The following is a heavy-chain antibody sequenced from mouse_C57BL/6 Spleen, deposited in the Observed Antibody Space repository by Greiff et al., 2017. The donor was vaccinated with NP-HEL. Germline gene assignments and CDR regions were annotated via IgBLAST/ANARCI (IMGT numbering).Heavy chain of an antibody. V-gene: IGHV5-6*01. CDR3: ARPTVVATDWFAY. J-gene: IGHJ3*01. CDR1: GFTFSSYG. CDR2: ISSGGSYT. D-gene: IGHD1-1*01. Sequence: EVMLVESGGDLVKPGGSLKLSCAASGFTFSSYGMSWVRQTPDKRLEWVATISSGGSYTYYPDSVKGRFTISRDNAKNTLYLQMSSLKSEDTAMYYCARPTVVATDWFAYWGQGTLVTVSA.